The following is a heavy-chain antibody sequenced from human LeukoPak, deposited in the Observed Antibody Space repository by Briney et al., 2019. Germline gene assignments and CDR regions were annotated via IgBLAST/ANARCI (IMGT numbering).Heavy chain of an antibody. CDR1: GFTFSSYA. D-gene: IGHD6-13*01. V-gene: IGHV3-30*01. J-gene: IGHJ4*02. Sequence: GGSLRLSCAASGFTFSSYAMHWVRQAPGKGLEWVAVISYDGSNKYYADSVKGRFTISRDNSKNTLYLQMNSLRAEDTAVYYCAREQQLLHLDYWGQGTLVTVSS. CDR3: AREQQLLHLDY. CDR2: ISYDGSNK.